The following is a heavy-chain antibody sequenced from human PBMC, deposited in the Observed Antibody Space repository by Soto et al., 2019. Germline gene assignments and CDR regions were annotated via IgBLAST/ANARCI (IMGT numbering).Heavy chain of an antibody. D-gene: IGHD3-10*01. J-gene: IGHJ6*02. CDR3: AREVGSLRRGGGWYYYYGMDV. CDR2: ISAYNGNT. CDR1: GYTFTSYG. Sequence: ASVKVSCKASGYTFTSYGISWVRQAPGQGLEWMGWISAYNGNTNYAQKLQGRVTMTTDTSTSTAYMELRSLRSDDTAVYYCAREVGSLRRGGGWYYYYGMDVWGQGTTVTVSS. V-gene: IGHV1-18*01.